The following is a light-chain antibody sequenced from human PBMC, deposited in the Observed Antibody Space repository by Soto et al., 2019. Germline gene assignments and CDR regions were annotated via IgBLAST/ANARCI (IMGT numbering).Light chain of an antibody. CDR2: ENN. CDR1: SSNIGNSY. V-gene: IGLV1-51*02. J-gene: IGLJ3*02. Sequence: QSVLTQPPSVSAAPGQKVTISCSGSSSNIGNSYVSWYQQLPGTAPKLLIYENNKRPSGIPDRFSGSKSGTSATLGITGLQTGDEADYYCGTWDSSLSGGGVFGGGTKLTVL. CDR3: GTWDSSLSGGGV.